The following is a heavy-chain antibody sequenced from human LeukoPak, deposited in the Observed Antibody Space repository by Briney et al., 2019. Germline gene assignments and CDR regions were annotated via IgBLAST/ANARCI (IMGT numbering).Heavy chain of an antibody. V-gene: IGHV4-38-2*01. D-gene: IGHD4-17*01. J-gene: IGHJ2*01. Sequence: SETLSLTCAVSGYSISSGYYWGWIRQPPGKGLEWIGYIYYSGSTYYNPSLKSRVTISVDTSKNQFSLKLSSVTAADTAVYYCARGDYGYWYFDLWGRGTLVTVSS. CDR2: IYYSGST. CDR1: GYSISSGYY. CDR3: ARGDYGYWYFDL.